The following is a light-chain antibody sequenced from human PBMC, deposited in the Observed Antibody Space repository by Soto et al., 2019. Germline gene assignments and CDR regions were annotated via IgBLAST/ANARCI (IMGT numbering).Light chain of an antibody. V-gene: IGKV1-5*01. Sequence: DIRMTQSPSTLSASVGDRVTITCRASQSISSWLAWYQQKPGKAPKLLIYDASSLQSGAPSRFSGSGSGTEFTFTISSLQPDDFATYYCQQFNNYPWTFGQGTKV. J-gene: IGKJ1*01. CDR2: DAS. CDR1: QSISSW. CDR3: QQFNNYPWT.